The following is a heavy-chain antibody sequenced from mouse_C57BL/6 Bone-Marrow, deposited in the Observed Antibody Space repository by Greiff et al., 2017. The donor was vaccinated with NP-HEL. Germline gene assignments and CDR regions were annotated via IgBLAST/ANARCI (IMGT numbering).Heavy chain of an antibody. CDR1: GYSFTGYY. Sequence: VQLQQSGPELVKPGASVKISCKASGYSFTGYYMHWVKQSSEKSLEWIGEINPSTGGTSYNQKFKGKATLTVDKSSSTAYMQLKSLTSEDSAVYYCARRFYYGNLDYWGQGTTLTVSS. CDR2: INPSTGGT. D-gene: IGHD2-1*01. V-gene: IGHV1-43*01. J-gene: IGHJ2*01. CDR3: ARRFYYGNLDY.